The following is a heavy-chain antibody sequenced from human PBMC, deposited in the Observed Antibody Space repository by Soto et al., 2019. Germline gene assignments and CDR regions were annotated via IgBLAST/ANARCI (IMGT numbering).Heavy chain of an antibody. CDR2: TYYRSKWYN. J-gene: IGHJ5*01. Sequence: SQTLSLTCAISGDSVSSNSAAWNWIRQSPSRGLEWLGRTYYRSKWYNDYAVSAKSRITINPDTSKNQFSLQLNSLTPEDTAVYYRARSSSMAAPLLVYSWCGTWSHGTLGSDS. CDR3: ARSSSMAAPLLVYSWCGTWSHGTLGSDS. V-gene: IGHV6-1*01. CDR1: GDSVSSNSAA. D-gene: IGHD6-6*01.